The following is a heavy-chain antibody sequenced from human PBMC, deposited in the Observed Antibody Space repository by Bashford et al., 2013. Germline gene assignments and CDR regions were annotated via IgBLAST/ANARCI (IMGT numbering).Heavy chain of an antibody. Sequence: SSETLSLTCVVSDYSISSGYYWAWIRQPPGNGLEWIGSIYHSGNTYYNPSLKSRVTISVDTSKNQFSLKLSSVTAADTAVYYCARDRRADYDPSFDYWGQGTLVTVSS. CDR1: DYSISSGYY. J-gene: IGHJ4*02. V-gene: IGHV4-38-2*02. CDR2: IYHSGNT. D-gene: IGHD4-17*01. CDR3: ARDRRADYDPSFDY.